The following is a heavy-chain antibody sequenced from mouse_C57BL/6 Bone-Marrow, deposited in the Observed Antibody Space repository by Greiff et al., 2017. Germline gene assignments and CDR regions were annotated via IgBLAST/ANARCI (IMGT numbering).Heavy chain of an antibody. CDR3: ARWGLRRRKAAGYFDY. CDR1: GYTFTSYW. Sequence: QVHVKQSGAELAKPGASVKLSCKASGYTFTSYWMHWVKQRPGQGLEWIGYINPSSGYTKYNQKFKDKATLTADKSSSKAYMQLSSLTYEDSAVYYCARWGLRRRKAAGYFDYWGQGTTLTVSA. CDR2: INPSSGYT. V-gene: IGHV1-7*01. J-gene: IGHJ2*01. D-gene: IGHD2-2*01.